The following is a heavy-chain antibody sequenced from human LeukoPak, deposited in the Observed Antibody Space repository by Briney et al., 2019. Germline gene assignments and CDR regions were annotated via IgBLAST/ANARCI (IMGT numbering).Heavy chain of an antibody. CDR1: GGSISRVGYY. D-gene: IGHD2-2*01. CDR3: ARGVCSSTSCRKKGYYYYGMDV. Sequence: SSQTLSLTRSLSGGSISRVGYYYSWARPHRGECLGWIGYIYYSGSTYYNPSLKSRVTISVDTSKNQLSLKLSSVTAADTAVYYCARGVCSSTSCRKKGYYYYGMDVWGQGTTVTVSS. J-gene: IGHJ6*02. V-gene: IGHV4-31*03. CDR2: IYYSGST.